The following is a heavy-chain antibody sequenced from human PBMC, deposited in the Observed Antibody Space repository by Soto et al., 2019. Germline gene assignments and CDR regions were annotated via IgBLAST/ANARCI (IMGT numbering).Heavy chain of an antibody. J-gene: IGHJ6*02. CDR3: ARFKVTASYYYYGMDV. CDR1: GITVSSNY. Sequence: EVQLVESGGGLVQPGGSLRLSCAASGITVSSNYMSWVRQAPGKGLEWVSVIYSGGSTYYADSVKGRFTISRDNSKNTLYLQMNSLRAEDTAVYYCARFKVTASYYYYGMDVWGQGTTVTVSS. D-gene: IGHD2-21*02. CDR2: IYSGGST. V-gene: IGHV3-66*01.